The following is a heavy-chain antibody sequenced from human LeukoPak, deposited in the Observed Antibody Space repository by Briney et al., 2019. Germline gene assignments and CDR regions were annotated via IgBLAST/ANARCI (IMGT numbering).Heavy chain of an antibody. CDR2: IDHSGYI. Sequence: PSETLSLTCTVSGGSISSYYWSWIRQPPGKGLQWIGYIDHSGYINYNRSLKSRVTISVDTSKNQFSLKLSPVTAADTAVYYCARVSGSYYPGWFDPWGQGTLVTVSS. CDR1: GGSISSYY. V-gene: IGHV4-59*01. D-gene: IGHD1-26*01. J-gene: IGHJ5*02. CDR3: ARVSGSYYPGWFDP.